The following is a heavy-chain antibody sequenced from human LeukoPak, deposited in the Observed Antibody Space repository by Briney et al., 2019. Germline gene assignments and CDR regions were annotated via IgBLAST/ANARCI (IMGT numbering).Heavy chain of an antibody. Sequence: GGSLRLSCAASGFTFDDYGMSWVRQAPGKGLEWVSAISGSGGSTYYADSVKGRFTISRDNSKNTLYLQMNSLRAEDTAVYYCARDLRSSGYYAFDYWGQGTLVTVSS. CDR3: ARDLRSSGYYAFDY. D-gene: IGHD3-22*01. J-gene: IGHJ4*02. CDR2: ISGSGGST. V-gene: IGHV3-23*01. CDR1: GFTFDDYG.